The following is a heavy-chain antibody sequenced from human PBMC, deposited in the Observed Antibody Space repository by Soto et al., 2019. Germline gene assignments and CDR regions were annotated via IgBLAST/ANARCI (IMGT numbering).Heavy chain of an antibody. V-gene: IGHV4-4*07. J-gene: IGHJ4*02. CDR2: IYTSGNS. Sequence: QVQLQESGPGLAKPSETLSLTCSVSGGSIRNYYWNWIRQPAGKGLEWIGRIYTSGNSDYNPSLKSRVTMSADTSKNQLSLRLSSVTAADSAVYYCARLWFGKPPGYLDYWGQGIRVTISS. D-gene: IGHD3-10*01. CDR3: ARLWFGKPPGYLDY. CDR1: GGSIRNYY.